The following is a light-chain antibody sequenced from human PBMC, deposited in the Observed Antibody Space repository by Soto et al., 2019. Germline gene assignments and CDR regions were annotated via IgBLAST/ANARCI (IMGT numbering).Light chain of an antibody. J-gene: IGKJ1*01. Sequence: ETVLTQSPGTLSLSPGERATLSCRASQTIRSNYLAWCRQTPGQAPRLLIYGASNRATGIADRFSGSGSGTDFTIIISSLEPEDFALYYCQQYGSSPWTFGQGTKVEIK. CDR2: GAS. CDR3: QQYGSSPWT. CDR1: QTIRSNY. V-gene: IGKV3-20*01.